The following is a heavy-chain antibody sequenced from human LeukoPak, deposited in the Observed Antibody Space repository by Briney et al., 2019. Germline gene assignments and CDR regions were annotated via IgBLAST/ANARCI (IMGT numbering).Heavy chain of an antibody. CDR2: IYHSGST. CDR1: GGSISSSNW. V-gene: IGHV4-4*02. J-gene: IGHJ6*03. CDR3: ARGRLRSGYYYYYYMDV. D-gene: IGHD3-3*01. Sequence: SETLSLTCAVSGGSISSSNWWGWVRQPPGKGLEWIGEIYHSGSTNYNPSLKSRVTISVDKSKNQFSLKLSSVTAADTAVYYCARGRLRSGYYYYYYMDVWGKGTTVTVSS.